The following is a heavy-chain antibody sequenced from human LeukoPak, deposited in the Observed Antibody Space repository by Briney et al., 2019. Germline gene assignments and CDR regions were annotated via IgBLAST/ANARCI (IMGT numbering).Heavy chain of an antibody. D-gene: IGHD3-10*01. CDR1: GFTVSSNY. V-gene: IGHV3-53*01. CDR2: IYSGGGT. Sequence: GGSLILSCAASGFTVSSNYMSWVRQAPGKGLEWVSVIYSGGGTYYADSVRGRFAISRDKSKNTLDLQMNSLRVEDTAVYYCARVIRGGVDYWGQGTLVTVSS. J-gene: IGHJ4*02. CDR3: ARVIRGGVDY.